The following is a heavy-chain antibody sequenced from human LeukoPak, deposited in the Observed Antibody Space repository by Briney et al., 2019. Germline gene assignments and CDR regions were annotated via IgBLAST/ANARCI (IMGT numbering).Heavy chain of an antibody. Sequence: ASVKVSCKASGYTFTGYYMHWVRQAPGQGLEWMGWINPNSGGTNYAQKFQGRVTMTRDTSISTAYMELSRLRSDDTAVYYCAKDSSSWYVPWFDPWGQGTLVTVSS. CDR3: AKDSSSWYVPWFDP. J-gene: IGHJ5*02. D-gene: IGHD6-13*01. V-gene: IGHV1-2*02. CDR1: GYTFTGYY. CDR2: INPNSGGT.